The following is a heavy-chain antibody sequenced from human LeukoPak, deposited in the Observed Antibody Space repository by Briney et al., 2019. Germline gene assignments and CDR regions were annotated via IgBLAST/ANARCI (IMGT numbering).Heavy chain of an antibody. CDR1: GFTFSSYG. J-gene: IGHJ4*02. CDR3: ATIWSPTDY. D-gene: IGHD3-3*01. CDR2: ISYDGSNK. Sequence: GGSLRLSCAASGFTFSSYGMHLVRQAPGKGLEWVAVISYDGSNKYYADSVKGRFTISRDNSKDTLYLQMNSLRAEDTAVYYCATIWSPTDYWGQGTLVTVSS. V-gene: IGHV3-30*03.